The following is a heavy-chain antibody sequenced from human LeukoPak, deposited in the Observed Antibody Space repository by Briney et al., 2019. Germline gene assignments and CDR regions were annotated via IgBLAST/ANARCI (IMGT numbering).Heavy chain of an antibody. CDR2: ISSSSSYI. D-gene: IGHD5-24*01. CDR1: GFTLSSYS. Sequence: GGSLRLSCAASGFTLSSYSMNWVRQAPGKGLEWVSSISSSSSYIYYADSVKGRFTISRDNAKNSLYLQMNSLRAEDTAVYYCARDRGSLYPSDYWGQGTLVTVSS. V-gene: IGHV3-21*01. CDR3: ARDRGSLYPSDY. J-gene: IGHJ4*02.